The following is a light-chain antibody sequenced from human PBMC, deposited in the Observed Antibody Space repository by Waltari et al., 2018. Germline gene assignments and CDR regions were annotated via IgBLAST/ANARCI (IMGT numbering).Light chain of an antibody. V-gene: IGKV1-39*01. J-gene: IGKJ2*03. CDR2: AAS. CDR1: ENIGSY. Sequence: DIHMTQSPPSLSASIGDRVTITCRASENIGSYLNWYQQKSGEVPRLLIYAASTLQSGVPPRFSGSRSGTDFTFTISSLQHEDCAVYYCQHSFETPYSFGQGTKVEIK. CDR3: QHSFETPYS.